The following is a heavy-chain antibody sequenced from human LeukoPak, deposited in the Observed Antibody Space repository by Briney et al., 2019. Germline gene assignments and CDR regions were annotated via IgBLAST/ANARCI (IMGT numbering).Heavy chain of an antibody. V-gene: IGHV4-4*07. J-gene: IGHJ4*02. CDR2: IYIGAIT. CDR1: GRSVSSYY. D-gene: IGHD1-26*01. Sequence: SHTLSLTCIVSGRSVSSYYSNWIRQSAGEGLEWIGRIYIGAITSYNPSLKSRVTMSVDTSKIQFSLNLTSGTAADTAVYYCASPSGSYSSLGYWGQGTRVTVS. CDR3: ASPSGSYSSLGY.